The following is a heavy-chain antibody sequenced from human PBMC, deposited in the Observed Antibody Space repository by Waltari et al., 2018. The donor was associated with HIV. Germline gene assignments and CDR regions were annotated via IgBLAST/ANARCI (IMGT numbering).Heavy chain of an antibody. J-gene: IGHJ1*01. V-gene: IGHV5-51*01. CDR2: INPGNSDT. Sequence: EVQLVQSRKEIKKPGASLKISCKGSGYKSNTYWIGWVRQLPGKGLEWMGIINPGNSDTRYSLSAQGQVTNSADTSVTTAYLHWRSLKASDTAKYYCVVGPHYFDGPEGRGRLDYFQNWGQGTLVTVSS. D-gene: IGHD3-9*01. CDR1: GYKSNTYW. CDR3: VVGPHYFDGPEGRGRLDYFQN.